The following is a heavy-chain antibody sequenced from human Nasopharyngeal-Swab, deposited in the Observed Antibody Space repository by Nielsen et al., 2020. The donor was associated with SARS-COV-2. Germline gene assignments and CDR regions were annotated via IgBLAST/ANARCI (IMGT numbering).Heavy chain of an antibody. CDR2: ISPSSGYI. CDR3: ARQDRFYYYLGV. CDR1: GFTFGSFG. V-gene: IGHV3-21*01. Sequence: LSLTCASSGFTFGSFGMTWVRQAPGKGLEWVSYISPSSGYIYYAESLKGRFTISRDNGKNSVYLQMNSLRADDTAVYFCARQDRFYYYLGVWGKGTTVTVSS. D-gene: IGHD3-3*01. J-gene: IGHJ6*03.